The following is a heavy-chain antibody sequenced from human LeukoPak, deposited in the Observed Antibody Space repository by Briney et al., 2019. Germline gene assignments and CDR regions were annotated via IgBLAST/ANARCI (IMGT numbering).Heavy chain of an antibody. CDR3: TRGSGSLGSFDI. J-gene: IGHJ3*02. CDR1: GFSFTNAW. D-gene: IGHD1-26*01. CDR2: IKSKGDGGTA. V-gene: IGHV3-15*01. Sequence: PGGSPRLSCAASGFSFTNAWVNWVRQAPGKGLEWVGLIKSKGDGGTADYAAPVKSRFTISRDGSKNTLYLQMNSLKTEDAAVYYCTRGSGSLGSFDIWGQGTMVTVSS.